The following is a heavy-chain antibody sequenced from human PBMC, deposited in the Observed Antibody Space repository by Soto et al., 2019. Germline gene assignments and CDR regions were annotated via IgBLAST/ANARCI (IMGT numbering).Heavy chain of an antibody. CDR2: ISGSGGST. J-gene: IGHJ4*02. Sequence: GGSLRLSCAASGFTFSSYAMSWVRQAPGKGLEWVSAISGSGGSTYYADSVKGRFTISRDNSKNTLYLQMNSLRAEDTAVYYCAKDPAFGVVISYYFDYWGQGTLVTVSS. CDR3: AKDPAFGVVISYYFDY. CDR1: GFTFSSYA. V-gene: IGHV3-23*01. D-gene: IGHD3-3*01.